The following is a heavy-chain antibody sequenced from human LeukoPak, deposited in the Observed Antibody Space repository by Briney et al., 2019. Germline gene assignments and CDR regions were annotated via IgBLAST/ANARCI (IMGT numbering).Heavy chain of an antibody. D-gene: IGHD3-3*01. V-gene: IGHV4-59*08. CDR2: IYYSGST. CDR3: ARSSYVLRFLEWLLPDRAFDY. Sequence: PSETLSLTCTVSGGSISSYYWSWIRQPPGKGLEWIGYIYYSGSTNYNPSLKSRVTISVDTSKNQLSLKLSSVTAADTAVYYCARSSYVLRFLEWLLPDRAFDYWGQGTLVTVSS. CDR1: GGSISSYY. J-gene: IGHJ4*02.